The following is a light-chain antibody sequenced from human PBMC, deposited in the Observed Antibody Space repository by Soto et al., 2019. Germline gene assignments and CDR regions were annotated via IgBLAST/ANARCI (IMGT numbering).Light chain of an antibody. J-gene: IGLJ1*01. CDR2: GST. CDR1: SSNIGATYD. Sequence: QSVLTQPPSVSGAPGQRVTISCAGSSSNIGATYDVHWYQQLPGTAPKLLIYGSTNRPSGVPDRFSGSKSGASASLAITGLQAEDEAHYYCSSYTSSSTLDVFGTGTKLTVL. V-gene: IGLV1-40*01. CDR3: SSYTSSSTLDV.